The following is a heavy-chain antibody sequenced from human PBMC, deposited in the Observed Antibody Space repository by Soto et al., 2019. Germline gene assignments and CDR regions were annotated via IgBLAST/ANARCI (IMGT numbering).Heavy chain of an antibody. D-gene: IGHD2-15*01. CDR3: VTLSPVCDGAGGGCEFQH. V-gene: IGHV1-3*01. CDR1: GYTFTTYP. J-gene: IGHJ1*01. CDR2: INPDNGNT. Sequence: QVHLVQSGAEVKKPGASVKVSCAASGYTFTTYPIHWVRQAPGQSLEWMGWINPDNGNTKYSQKFQGRVTITRDTSASTGYMELSSLRSEDTAVYYCVTLSPVCDGAGGGCEFQHWGQGTLVIVSS.